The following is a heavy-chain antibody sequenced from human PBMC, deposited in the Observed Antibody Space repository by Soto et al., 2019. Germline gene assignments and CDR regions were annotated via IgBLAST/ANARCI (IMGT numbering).Heavy chain of an antibody. V-gene: IGHV3-23*01. D-gene: IGHD2-15*01. CDR1: GFTFSSYA. CDR3: GRGLAAGGSFDY. CDR2: ISCGGGST. Sequence: GGSLRLSCAASGFTFSSYAMHWVRQAPGKGLEWVSVISCGGGSTYYADSVKGRFTISRDNSKNTLYLQMNSLRAEDSEVYGCGRGLAAGGSFDYWGQGTLVTVSS. J-gene: IGHJ4*02.